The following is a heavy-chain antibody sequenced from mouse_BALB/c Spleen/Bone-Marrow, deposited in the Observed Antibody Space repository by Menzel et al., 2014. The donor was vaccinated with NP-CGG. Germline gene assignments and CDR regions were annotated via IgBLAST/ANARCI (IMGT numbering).Heavy chain of an antibody. V-gene: IGHV1-54*01. Sequence: QVQLQQSGAELVRPGTSVKVSCKASGYAFTDYLMEWLKQRPGQGLEWIGVITPGSGSTNYNEKFKDKATLTADKSSSTAFMQLSSLTSDDSAFYFCARYDGYFDYWGQGTTLTVSS. J-gene: IGHJ2*01. D-gene: IGHD2-3*01. CDR3: ARYDGYFDY. CDR2: ITPGSGST. CDR1: GYAFTDYL.